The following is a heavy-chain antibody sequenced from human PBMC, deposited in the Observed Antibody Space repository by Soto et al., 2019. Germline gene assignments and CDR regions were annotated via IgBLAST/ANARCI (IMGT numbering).Heavy chain of an antibody. D-gene: IGHD3-16*01. V-gene: IGHV5-51*01. CDR1: GYSFSNYC. J-gene: IGHJ4*02. CDR2: VYPGDSDT. CDR3: VRPNFGVLTHLEY. Sequence: PGESLKISCKASGYSFSNYCIGLVLQMPGTGLEWVGIVYPGDSDTRYSPSFEGQVAIAADESTNTAYLQWSRLRASDSAMYYCVRPNFGVLTHLEYWGQGTLVTVSS.